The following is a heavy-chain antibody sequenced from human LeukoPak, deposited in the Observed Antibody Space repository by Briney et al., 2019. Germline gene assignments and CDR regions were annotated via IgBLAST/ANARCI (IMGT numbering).Heavy chain of an antibody. V-gene: IGHV4-38-2*02. Sequence: LETLSLTCTVSGYSISSGYYWGWIRQPPGKGLEWIGEINHSGSTNYNPSLKSRVTISVDTSKNQFSLKLSSVTAADTAVYYCARSPIAAGYYFDYWGQGTLVTVSS. CDR2: INHSGST. D-gene: IGHD6-13*01. J-gene: IGHJ4*02. CDR3: ARSPIAAGYYFDY. CDR1: GYSISSGYY.